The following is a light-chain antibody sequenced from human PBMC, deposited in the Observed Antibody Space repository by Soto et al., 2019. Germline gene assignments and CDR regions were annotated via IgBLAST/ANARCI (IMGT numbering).Light chain of an antibody. J-gene: IGKJ1*01. CDR3: QQGYSNPWT. CDR1: QSIGRW. CDR2: AAS. Sequence: IHMTQSASTLSASVRYRVTITCRASQSIGRWLAWYQQKPGKAPKLLTYAASNLQSGVPSRFSGSGSGTNFTLSLNSLQPEDFATYYCQQGYSNPWTFGQGTKVDI. V-gene: IGKV1-5*01.